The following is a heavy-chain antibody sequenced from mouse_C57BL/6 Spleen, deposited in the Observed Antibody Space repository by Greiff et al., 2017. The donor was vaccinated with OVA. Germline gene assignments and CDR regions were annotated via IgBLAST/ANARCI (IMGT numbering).Heavy chain of an antibody. CDR2: IDPSDSYT. D-gene: IGHD2-1*01. CDR3: ARSTMAPYYFDY. V-gene: IGHV1-59*01. Sequence: VQLQQPGAELVRPGTSVKLSCKASGYTFTSYWMHWVKQRPGQGLEWIGVIDPSDSYTNYNQKFKGKATLTVDTSSSTAYMQLSSLTSEDSAVYYCARSTMAPYYFDYWGQGTTLTVSS. J-gene: IGHJ2*01. CDR1: GYTFTSYW.